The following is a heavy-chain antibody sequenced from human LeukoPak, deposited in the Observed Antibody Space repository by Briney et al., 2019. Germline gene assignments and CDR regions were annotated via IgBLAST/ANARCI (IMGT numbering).Heavy chain of an antibody. V-gene: IGHV4-59*08. CDR2: TNYSGST. J-gene: IGHJ4*02. CDR3: ARPLWFGELGSFGY. D-gene: IGHD3-10*01. CDR1: GGSISSYY. Sequence: SETLSLTCTVSGGSISSYYWSWIRQPPGKGLEWIGYTNYSGSTNYNPSLKSRVTISVDTSKNQFSLKLSSVTAADTAVYYCARPLWFGELGSFGYWGQGTLVTVSS.